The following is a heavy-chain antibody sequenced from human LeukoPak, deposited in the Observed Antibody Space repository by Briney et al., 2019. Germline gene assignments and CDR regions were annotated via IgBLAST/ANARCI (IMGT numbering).Heavy chain of an antibody. V-gene: IGHV3-13*01. CDR3: ATASGLGIDY. J-gene: IGHJ4*02. D-gene: IGHD7-27*01. CDR2: IGAGGTFT. CDR1: GFTFSSSD. Sequence: GGSLRLSCAASGFTFSSSDMHWVRRASGKGLEWVSTIGAGGTFTYYADSVKGRFTISRDNAKSTLYLQMNSLRAEDTAVYYCATASGLGIDYWGQGTLVTVSS.